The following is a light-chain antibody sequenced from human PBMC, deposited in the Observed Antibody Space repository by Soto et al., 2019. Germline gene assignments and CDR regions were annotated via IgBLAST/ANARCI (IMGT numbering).Light chain of an antibody. CDR1: RGIGSS. J-gene: IGKJ2*01. CDR2: SAS. Sequence: DIQMTQSPSRVSASVGDRITLTCRASRGIGSSLAWYQQKPGKAPKLLINSASTLQSGVASRFSWSGSGTDFALNISILQPEDFATYYCQQANSFPPTFGQGTKLEIK. V-gene: IGKV1D-12*01. CDR3: QQANSFPPT.